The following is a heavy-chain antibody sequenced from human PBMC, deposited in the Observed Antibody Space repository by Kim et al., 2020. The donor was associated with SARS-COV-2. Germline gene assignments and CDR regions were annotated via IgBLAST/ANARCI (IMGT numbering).Heavy chain of an antibody. Sequence: GGSLRLSCAASGFTVSSNYMSWVRQAPGKGLEWVSVIYSGGSTYYADSVKGRFTISRDNSKNTLYLQMNSLRAEDTAVYYCARVDTAMVIIDYWGQGTLVTVSS. CDR1: GFTVSSNY. D-gene: IGHD5-18*01. CDR2: IYSGGST. CDR3: ARVDTAMVIIDY. J-gene: IGHJ4*02. V-gene: IGHV3-53*01.